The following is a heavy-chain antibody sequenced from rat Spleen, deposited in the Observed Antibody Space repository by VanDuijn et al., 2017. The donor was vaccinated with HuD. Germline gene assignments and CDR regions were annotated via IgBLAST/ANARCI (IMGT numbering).Heavy chain of an antibody. CDR3: ARHNNYEVMDA. J-gene: IGHJ4*01. CDR2: ISYEGSST. D-gene: IGHD1-10*01. V-gene: IGHV5-22*01. Sequence: EVQLVESGGGLVQPGRSLKLSCAASGFTFSNYDMAWVRQAPTKGLEWIASISYEGSSTYYGDSVKGRFTNSRDNAKSTLYLQMNSLRSEETATDYCARHNNYEVMDACGQGASVTVSA. CDR1: GFTFSNYD.